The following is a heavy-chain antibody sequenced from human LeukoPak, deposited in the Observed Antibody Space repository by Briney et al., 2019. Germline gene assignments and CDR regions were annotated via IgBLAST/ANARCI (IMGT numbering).Heavy chain of an antibody. J-gene: IGHJ6*02. CDR2: ISHRGST. CDR1: GGSISGYY. D-gene: IGHD2-2*01. V-gene: IGHV4-59*12. CDR3: ARDIVVVPAATKPSYYYYGMDV. Sequence: SETLSLTCTVSGGSISGYYWSWIRQPPGKALEWIGYISHRGSTKYNLSLKSRVTISVDTSKNQFSLKLSSVTAADTAVYYCARDIVVVPAATKPSYYYYGMDVWGQGTTVTVSS.